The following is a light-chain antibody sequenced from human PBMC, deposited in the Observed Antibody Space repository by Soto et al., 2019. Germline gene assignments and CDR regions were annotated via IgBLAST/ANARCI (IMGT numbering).Light chain of an antibody. CDR2: DAS. CDR3: QQYNSYSAT. J-gene: IGKJ1*01. V-gene: IGKV1-5*01. CDR1: QSISSW. Sequence: DIQMTQSPSTLSASVGDRVTITCRASQSISSWLAWYQQKPGKAPKLLIYDASSLESGVPSRFSGSGSGTKFTLPISSLQPDDFATYYCQQYNSYSATFGQGTKVDIK.